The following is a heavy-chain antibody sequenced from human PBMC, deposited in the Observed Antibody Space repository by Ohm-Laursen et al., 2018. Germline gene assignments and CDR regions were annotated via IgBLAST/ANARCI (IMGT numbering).Heavy chain of an antibody. CDR3: ATAITRIHLWWNFDY. D-gene: IGHD5-18*01. J-gene: IGHJ4*02. Sequence: GASAKVSCKVSGYTLTDLSIHWVRQAPGKGLEWMGGLDPEDGETLYAQKFQGRVTMTEDRSTDTVYLELSTLKSEDTAVYYCATAITRIHLWWNFDYWGQGTLVTVSS. CDR1: GYTLTDLS. V-gene: IGHV1-24*01. CDR2: LDPEDGET.